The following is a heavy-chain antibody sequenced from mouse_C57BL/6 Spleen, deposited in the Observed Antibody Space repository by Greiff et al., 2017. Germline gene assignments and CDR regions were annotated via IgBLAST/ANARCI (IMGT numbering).Heavy chain of an antibody. CDR1: GYTFTSYW. CDR2: IYPGSGST. D-gene: IGHD4-1*01. V-gene: IGHV1-55*01. J-gene: IGHJ2*01. Sequence: VQLQQSGAELVKPGASVKMSCKASGYTFTSYWITWVKQRPGQGLEWIGDIYPGSGSTNYNEKFKSKATLTVDTSSSTAYMQLSSLTSADSAVXYCARPGTGFDYWGQGTTLTVSS. CDR3: ARPGTGFDY.